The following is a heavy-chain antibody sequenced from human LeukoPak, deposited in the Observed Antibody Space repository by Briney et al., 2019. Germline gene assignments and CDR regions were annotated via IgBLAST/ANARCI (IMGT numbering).Heavy chain of an antibody. CDR1: GFTFNTDW. D-gene: IGHD2/OR15-2a*01. CDR3: ARGVYYFDY. J-gene: IGHJ4*02. CDR2: IKEDGSEI. V-gene: IGHV3-7*03. Sequence: GGSLRLSCAASGFTFNTDWISWVRQAPGKGLEWVANIKEDGSEIYYVDSVKGRFTISRDNAKNSLYLQMNRLRAEDTAVYYCARGVYYFDYWGQGTLVTVSS.